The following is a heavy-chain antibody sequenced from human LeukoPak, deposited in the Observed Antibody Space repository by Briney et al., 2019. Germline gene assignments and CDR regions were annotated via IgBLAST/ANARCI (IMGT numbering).Heavy chain of an antibody. V-gene: IGHV1-2*02. CDR2: INPNSGDT. D-gene: IGHD2/OR15-2a*01. CDR1: GYTFTGYY. J-gene: IGHJ5*02. CDR3: ARDYYSGYRNWFDP. Sequence: ASVKVSCKASGYTFTGYYMHWVRQAPGQGLEWMGWINPNSGDTNYAQKFQGRVTMTRDTSISTAYMELSRLRSDDTAVYYCARDYYSGYRNWFDPWGQGTLVTVSS.